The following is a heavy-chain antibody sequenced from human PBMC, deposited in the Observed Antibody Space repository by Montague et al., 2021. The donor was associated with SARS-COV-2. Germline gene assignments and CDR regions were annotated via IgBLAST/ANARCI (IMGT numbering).Heavy chain of an antibody. Sequence: TLSLTCTVSGGSISSAGYYWSRIRQHPGKGLEWIGYIYYSGSTYYNPPLKSQVTISVDTSKNQFSLKLSSVTAADTAVYYCARGKTVRFDGFDTWGQGTMVTVSS. V-gene: IGHV4-31*01. CDR1: GGSISSAGYY. J-gene: IGHJ5*02. D-gene: IGHD1-1*01. CDR3: ARGKTVRFDGFDT. CDR2: IYYSGST.